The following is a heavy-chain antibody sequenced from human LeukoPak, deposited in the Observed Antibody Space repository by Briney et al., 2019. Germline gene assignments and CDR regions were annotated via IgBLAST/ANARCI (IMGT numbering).Heavy chain of an antibody. CDR3: ASAEQLVGWFDP. CDR2: IIPILGTA. J-gene: IGHJ5*02. D-gene: IGHD6-6*01. CDR1: GGTFSSYA. Sequence: SVKVSCRASGGTFSSYAISWVRQAPGQGLEWMGGIIPILGTANYAQKFQGRVTITTDESTSTAYMELSSPRSEDTAVYYCASAEQLVGWFDPWGQGTLVTVSS. V-gene: IGHV1-69*05.